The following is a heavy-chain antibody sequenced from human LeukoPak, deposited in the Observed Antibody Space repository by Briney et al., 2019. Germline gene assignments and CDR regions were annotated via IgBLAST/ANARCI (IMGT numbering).Heavy chain of an antibody. V-gene: IGHV3-23*01. CDR2: INGDGGST. CDR1: GFTFSSYA. J-gene: IGHJ4*02. CDR3: ATYAGDY. D-gene: IGHD2-2*01. Sequence: GGSLRPSCAASGFTFSSYAMIWVRQAPGKGLEWVSGINGDGGSTYYADSVKGRFSISRDNSKNTLHLQMDTLRAEDTATYYCATYAGDYWGQGTLVTVSS.